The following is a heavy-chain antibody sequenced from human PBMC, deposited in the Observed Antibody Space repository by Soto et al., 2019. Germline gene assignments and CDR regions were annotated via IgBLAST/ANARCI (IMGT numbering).Heavy chain of an antibody. Sequence: GASVKVCCKASGGTFSSYAISWVRQAPGQGLEWMGGIIPIFGTANYAQKFQGRVTITADESTSTAYMELSSLRSEDTAVYYCATSIAVAGTPRGWFDPWGQGTLVTVSS. V-gene: IGHV1-69*13. CDR1: GGTFSSYA. CDR2: IIPIFGTA. J-gene: IGHJ5*02. D-gene: IGHD6-19*01. CDR3: ATSIAVAGTPRGWFDP.